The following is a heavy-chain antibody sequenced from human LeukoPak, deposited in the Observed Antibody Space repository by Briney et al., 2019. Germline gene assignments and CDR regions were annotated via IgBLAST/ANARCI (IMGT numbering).Heavy chain of an antibody. V-gene: IGHV3-30*04. J-gene: IGHJ5*02. CDR2: ISYDGSNK. D-gene: IGHD1-26*01. CDR3: ARDALPYIVGATAWFDP. CDR1: GFTFSSYA. Sequence: PGGSLRLSCAASGFTFSSYAMHWVRQAPGKGLEWVVVISYDGSNKYYADSVKGRFTISRDNSKNTLYLQMNSLRAGDTAVYYCARDALPYIVGATAWFDPWGQGTLVTVSS.